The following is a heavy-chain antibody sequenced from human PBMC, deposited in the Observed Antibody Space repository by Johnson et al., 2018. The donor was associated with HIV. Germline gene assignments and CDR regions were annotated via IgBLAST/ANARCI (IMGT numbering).Heavy chain of an antibody. Sequence: VQLVESGGGLVQPGGSLRLSCEASGFIFRGYWMSWFRQAPGKGLEWVAYMKQDGSEKYYVDSGKGRFTISRDNAKNSLYLQMNSLRAEDTAVYYCASVGSSGFFSAFDIWGQGTMVTVSS. CDR2: MKQDGSEK. CDR3: ASVGSSGFFSAFDI. J-gene: IGHJ3*02. CDR1: GFIFRGYW. D-gene: IGHD6-19*01. V-gene: IGHV3-7*02.